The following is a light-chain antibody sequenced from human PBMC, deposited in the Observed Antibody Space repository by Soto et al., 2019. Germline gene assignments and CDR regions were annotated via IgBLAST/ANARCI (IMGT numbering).Light chain of an antibody. CDR2: GAS. CDR3: QQYGGSPWT. J-gene: IGKJ1*01. CDR1: QSVGSSY. V-gene: IGKV3-20*01. Sequence: EIVLTQSPGTLSLSPGERATLSCRASQSVGSSYLAWYQQKPGQAPRLLMYGASTRATGIPDRFTGSGSGTDFTLTISRLEPEDFAVYYCQQYGGSPWTFGQGTKVEIK.